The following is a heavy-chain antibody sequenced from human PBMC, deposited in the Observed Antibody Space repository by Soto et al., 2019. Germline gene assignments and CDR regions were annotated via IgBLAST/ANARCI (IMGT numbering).Heavy chain of an antibody. CDR1: GFSCSSDG. J-gene: IGHJ3*01. Sequence: LRLSCAASGFSCSSDGMHWVRQAPGKGLDWVAGIWYDGSNKYYAESVKGRFTISRDNSKNTLYVQMNSLTVEDTAVYYCARAQYTGSYFDACDVWGQGTMVTVSS. D-gene: IGHD1-26*01. V-gene: IGHV3-33*03. CDR2: IWYDGSNK. CDR3: ARAQYTGSYFDACDV.